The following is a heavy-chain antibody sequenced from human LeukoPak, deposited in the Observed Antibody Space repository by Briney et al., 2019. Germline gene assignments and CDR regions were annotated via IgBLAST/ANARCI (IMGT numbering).Heavy chain of an antibody. V-gene: IGHV4-39*01. CDR3: AGHPRLYYGSGSDYYYGMDV. Sequence: SETLSLTCTVSGGSISSSSYYWGWIRQPPGKGLEWIGSIYYSGSTYYNPSLKSRVTISVDTSKNQFSLKLSSVTAADTAVYYCAGHPRLYYGSGSDYYYGMDVWGQGTTVTVSS. J-gene: IGHJ6*02. CDR1: GGSISSSSYY. D-gene: IGHD3-10*01. CDR2: IYYSGST.